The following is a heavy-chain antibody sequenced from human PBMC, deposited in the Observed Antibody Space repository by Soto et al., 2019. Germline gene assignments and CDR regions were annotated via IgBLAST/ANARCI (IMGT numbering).Heavy chain of an antibody. CDR2: INHSGST. CDR1: GGSFSGYY. D-gene: IGHD3-3*01. V-gene: IGHV4-34*01. CDR3: ARDLDIGRIFGVVKGYYYYYGMDV. Sequence: PFETLSLTCAVYGGSFSGYYWSWIRQPPGKGLEWIGEINHSGSTNYNPSLKSRVTISVDTSKNQFSLKLSSVTAADTAVYYFARDLDIGRIFGVVKGYYYYYGMDVWGQGTTVTVS. J-gene: IGHJ6*02.